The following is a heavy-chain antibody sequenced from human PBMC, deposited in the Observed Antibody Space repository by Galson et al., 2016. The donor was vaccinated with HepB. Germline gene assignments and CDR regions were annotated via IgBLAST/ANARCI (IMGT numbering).Heavy chain of an antibody. CDR1: GGSISSGAYY. CDR3: ARVSVLTSMETKSDAFDS. CDR2: VYSSGST. D-gene: IGHD2/OR15-2a*01. J-gene: IGHJ3*02. Sequence: TLSLTCTVSGGSISSGAYYWSWIRQPAGRGLEWIGRVYSSGSTNYNPSLKTRVTISINTSKNQFSLRLSFVTAADTAVYYCARVSVLTSMETKSDAFDSWGQGTMVTVSS. V-gene: IGHV4-61*02.